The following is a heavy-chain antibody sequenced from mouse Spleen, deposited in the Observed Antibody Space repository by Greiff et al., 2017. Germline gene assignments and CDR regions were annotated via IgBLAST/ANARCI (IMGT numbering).Heavy chain of an antibody. CDR1: GYSFTSYW. D-gene: IGHD1-1*01. Sequence: VQLQQSGTVLARPGASVKMSCKASGYSFTSYWMHWVKQRPGQGLEWIGAIYPGNSDTSYNQKFKGKAKLTAVTSASTAYMQLSSLTSEDSAVYYCARSYYGSSPYWYFDVWGAGTTVTVSS. V-gene: IGHV1-5*01. CDR2: IYPGNSDT. CDR3: ARSYYGSSPYWYFDV. J-gene: IGHJ1*01.